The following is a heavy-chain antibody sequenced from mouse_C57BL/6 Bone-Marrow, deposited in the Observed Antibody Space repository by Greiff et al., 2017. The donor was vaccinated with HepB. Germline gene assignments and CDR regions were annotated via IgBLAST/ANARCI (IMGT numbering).Heavy chain of an antibody. D-gene: IGHD4-1*01. CDR1: GFTFTDYY. CDR2: IRNKANGYTT. J-gene: IGHJ4*01. Sequence: EVQLVESGGGLVQPGGSLSLSCAASGFTFTDYYMSWVRQPPGKSLEWLGFIRNKANGYTTEYSASVKGRFTISRDNSQSILYLQMNALRAEDSATYYCARLGGAMDYWGQGTSVTVSS. V-gene: IGHV7-3*01. CDR3: ARLGGAMDY.